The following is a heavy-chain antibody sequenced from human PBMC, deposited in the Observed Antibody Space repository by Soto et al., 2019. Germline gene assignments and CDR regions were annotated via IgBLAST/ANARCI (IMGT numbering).Heavy chain of an antibody. CDR1: GFTFSSYA. Sequence: GGSLRLSCAASGFTFSSYAMSWVRQAPGKGLEWVSAISGSGGSTYYADSVKGRFTISRDNSKNTLFLQMNGLRVEDTAVYYCAKRSDYGSGSYFEYYFDYWGQGTLVTVSS. CDR2: ISGSGGST. D-gene: IGHD3-10*01. CDR3: AKRSDYGSGSYFEYYFDY. J-gene: IGHJ4*02. V-gene: IGHV3-23*01.